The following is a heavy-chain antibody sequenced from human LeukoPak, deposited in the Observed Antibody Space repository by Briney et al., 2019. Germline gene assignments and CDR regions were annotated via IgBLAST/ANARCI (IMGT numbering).Heavy chain of an antibody. CDR2: ISSSSSYI. D-gene: IGHD3-10*01. CDR1: GFTFSSYS. J-gene: IGHJ4*02. Sequence: GGSLRLSCAASGFTFSSYSMNWVRQAPGKGLEWVSSISSSSSYIYYADSVKGRFTISRDNAKNSLYLQMNSLRAEDTAVYYCASATVGYYGSGSYSEGDYWGQGTLVTVSS. CDR3: ASATVGYYGSGSYSEGDY. V-gene: IGHV3-21*01.